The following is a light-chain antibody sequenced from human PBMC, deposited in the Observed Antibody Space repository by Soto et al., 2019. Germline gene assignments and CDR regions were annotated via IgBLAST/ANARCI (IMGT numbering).Light chain of an antibody. J-gene: IGKJ5*01. Sequence: DIQMTQSPSTLSGSVGDRVTITCRASQTISSWLAWYQQKPGKAPKLLIYKASTLKSGVPSRFSGSGSGTEFTLTISRLEPEDFVVYYCQQYGNSPFTFGQGTRLEIK. CDR2: KAS. V-gene: IGKV1-5*03. CDR1: QTISSW. CDR3: QQYGNSPFT.